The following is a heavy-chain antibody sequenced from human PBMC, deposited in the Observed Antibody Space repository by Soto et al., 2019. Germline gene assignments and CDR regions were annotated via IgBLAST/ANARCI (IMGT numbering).Heavy chain of an antibody. Sequence: SGPTLVNPTQTLTLTCTFSGFSLSTTGVGVGWLRQPPGKALEWLALIYWDDDKHYSPSLKSRLAITKDTSKNQVVLTMTNMDPVDTATYYCAHRTTSSIWTPFAFWGQGTLVTVSS. D-gene: IGHD6-13*01. V-gene: IGHV2-5*02. CDR1: GFSLSTTGVG. CDR3: AHRTTSSIWTPFAF. CDR2: IYWDDDK. J-gene: IGHJ4*02.